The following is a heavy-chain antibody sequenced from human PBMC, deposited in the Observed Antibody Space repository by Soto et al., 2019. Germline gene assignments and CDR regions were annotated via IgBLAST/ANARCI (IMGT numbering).Heavy chain of an antibody. V-gene: IGHV3-23*01. J-gene: IGHJ4*02. D-gene: IGHD7-27*01. CDR1: GFTFGNYA. CDR2: ISGGGDAT. Sequence: EVQLLESGGGLVQPGGSLRLSGAASGFTFGNYAFSWVRQAPGKGLEWVSVISGGGDATYYPDTVKGRFTTSRDNSKNTVYLQMNILRAEDTAVYYCAKTSLGSIPLPALYYFAYWGQGTLVTVSS. CDR3: AKTSLGSIPLPALYYFAY.